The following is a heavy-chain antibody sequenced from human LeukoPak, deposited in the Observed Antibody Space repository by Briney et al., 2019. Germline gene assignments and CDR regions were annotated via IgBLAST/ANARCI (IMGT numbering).Heavy chain of an antibody. D-gene: IGHD1-1*01. CDR3: ARNVTAGFFDY. V-gene: IGHV4-38-2*01. Sequence: SETLSLTCAVSGSSITSDYFWGWIRQPPGKGLEWIATIYYSWGMYFNPSLQSRVTVSLDASKNQFSRKMTSLTAADTAIYYCARNVTAGFFDYWGQGIMVTVSS. CDR2: IYYSWGM. J-gene: IGHJ4*02. CDR1: GSSITSDYF.